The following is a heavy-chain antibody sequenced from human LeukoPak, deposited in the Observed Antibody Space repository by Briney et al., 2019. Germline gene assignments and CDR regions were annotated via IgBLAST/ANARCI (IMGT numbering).Heavy chain of an antibody. D-gene: IGHD3-9*01. V-gene: IGHV3-21*01. CDR3: ARDPLRYLRVGHYDY. J-gene: IGHJ4*02. Sequence: TGGSLRLSCAASGFTFGTSAMNWVRQVPGKGLEWVSSIDLDSSHIYYAASVRGRFTISRDNARNSVYLQMNSLRVEDTALYYCARDPLRYLRVGHYDYWGQGTLVAVSS. CDR1: GFTFGTSA. CDR2: IDLDSSHI.